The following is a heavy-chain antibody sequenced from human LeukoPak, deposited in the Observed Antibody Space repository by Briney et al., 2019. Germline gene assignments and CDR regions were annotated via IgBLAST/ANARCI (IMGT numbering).Heavy chain of an antibody. CDR1: GFTFSNYW. CDR3: VRDGDNLGRDFDY. D-gene: IGHD4-17*01. Sequence: GGSLRLSCAASGFTFSNYWMYWVRQASGKGLVWVSQIISDGSRTYYADSVKGRFTISRDNTKNTLYLRMNSLRAEDTAVYYCVRDGDNLGRDFDYWGQGTLVTVSS. CDR2: IISDGSRT. V-gene: IGHV3-74*01. J-gene: IGHJ4*02.